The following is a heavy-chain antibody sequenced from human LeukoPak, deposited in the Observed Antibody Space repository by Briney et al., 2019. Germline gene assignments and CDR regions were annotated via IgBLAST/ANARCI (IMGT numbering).Heavy chain of an antibody. Sequence: SGTLSLTCGVSGGSITSTNWWSWARQPPGQGLEWIGEVSFSGLTNYNPSLSSRIIMALDTSKNHLSLHLTSVTAADTAVYYCSRENGAFSPFGYWGQGYLVTVLS. J-gene: IGHJ4*02. CDR2: VSFSGLT. V-gene: IGHV4-4*02. D-gene: IGHD2-8*01. CDR1: GGSITSTNW. CDR3: SRENGAFSPFGY.